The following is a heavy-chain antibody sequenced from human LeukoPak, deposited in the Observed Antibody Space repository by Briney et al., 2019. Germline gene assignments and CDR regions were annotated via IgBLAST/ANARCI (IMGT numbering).Heavy chain of an antibody. CDR2: INPNSGGT. Sequence: ASVKVSCKASGYTFTSYDINWVRQATGQGLEWMGWINPNSGGTNFAQKFQGRVTMTRDTSISTAYMELSRLRSDGTAVYYCARDGGSYEFDYWGQGTLVTVSS. CDR1: GYTFTSYD. V-gene: IGHV1-2*02. D-gene: IGHD1-26*01. CDR3: ARDGGSYEFDY. J-gene: IGHJ4*02.